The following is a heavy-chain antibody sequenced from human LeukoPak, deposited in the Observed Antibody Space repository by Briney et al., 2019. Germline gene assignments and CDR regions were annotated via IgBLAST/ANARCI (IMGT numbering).Heavy chain of an antibody. Sequence: SVKVSCKASGGTFSSYAISWVRQAPGQGLEWMGGIIPIFGTANYAQKFQGRVTITADESTSTAYMELSSLRSEDTAVYYCASSVIAVAGGLYYYYGMDVWGQGTTVTVSS. D-gene: IGHD6-19*01. CDR3: ASSVIAVAGGLYYYYGMDV. CDR1: GGTFSSYA. V-gene: IGHV1-69*01. CDR2: IIPIFGTA. J-gene: IGHJ6*02.